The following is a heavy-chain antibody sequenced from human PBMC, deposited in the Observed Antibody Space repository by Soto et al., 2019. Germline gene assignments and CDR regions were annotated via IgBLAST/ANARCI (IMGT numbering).Heavy chain of an antibody. Sequence: EVQLLESGGGLVQPGGSLSLSCAASGFTFSSFAMSWVRQAPGKGLEWVSAIGSRGDSTYYADSVKGRFTISRDNAKNTLYLQLNSPRAEDTAVYYCAKDLSYRYNSGRPFDSWGQGTLVTVSS. J-gene: IGHJ4*02. CDR2: IGSRGDST. CDR1: GFTFSSFA. D-gene: IGHD6-19*01. CDR3: AKDLSYRYNSGRPFDS. V-gene: IGHV3-23*01.